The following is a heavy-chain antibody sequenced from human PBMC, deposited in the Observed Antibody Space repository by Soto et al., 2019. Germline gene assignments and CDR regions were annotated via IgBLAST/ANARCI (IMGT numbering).Heavy chain of an antibody. Sequence: SETLSLTCTVSGFSISSSSYYWGWIRQPPGKGLEWIGSIYYSGSTYYNPSLKSRVTISVDTSKNQFSLKLSSVTAADTAVYYCARTYYYDSSGYQGVFQHWGQGTLVTVSS. CDR1: GFSISSSSYY. CDR2: IYYSGST. CDR3: ARTYYYDSSGYQGVFQH. D-gene: IGHD3-22*01. J-gene: IGHJ1*01. V-gene: IGHV4-39*01.